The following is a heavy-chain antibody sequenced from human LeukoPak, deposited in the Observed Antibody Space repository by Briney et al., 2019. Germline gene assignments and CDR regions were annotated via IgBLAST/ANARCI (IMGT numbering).Heavy chain of an antibody. D-gene: IGHD4-11*01. CDR3: ARVPSNPYSFDY. CDR2: IIPILGIA. V-gene: IGHV1-69*04. Sequence: SVKVSCKASGGTFSSYAISWVRQAPGQGLEWMGRIIPILGIANYAQKFQGRVTITADKSTSTAYMELSSLRSEDTAVYYCARVPSNPYSFDYWGQGTLVTVSS. J-gene: IGHJ4*02. CDR1: GGTFSSYA.